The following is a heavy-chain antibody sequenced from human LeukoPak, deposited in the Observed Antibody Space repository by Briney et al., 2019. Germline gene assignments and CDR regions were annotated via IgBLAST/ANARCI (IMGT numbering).Heavy chain of an antibody. J-gene: IGHJ4*02. CDR1: GFTFSNYG. Sequence: GGSLRLSCAAPGFTFSNYGMHWVRQAPGKGLEWVAFIRYDGSNKYYADSVKGRFTISRDNSKSTLYLQMNSLRAEDTAVYYCAKGSGLSIVVVPAAIQWDYFDYWGQGTLVTVSS. D-gene: IGHD2-2*02. CDR2: IRYDGSNK. V-gene: IGHV3-30*02. CDR3: AKGSGLSIVVVPAAIQWDYFDY.